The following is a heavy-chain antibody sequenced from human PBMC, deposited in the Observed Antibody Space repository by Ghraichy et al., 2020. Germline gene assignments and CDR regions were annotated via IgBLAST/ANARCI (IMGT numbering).Heavy chain of an antibody. J-gene: IGHJ4*02. Sequence: GGSLRLSCAASGFTFSSFGMHWVRQAPGKGLEWVAIIYYDGSDKYYADSVKGRFTISRDNSKNTLYLQMNSLRAEDTAVYYCASPSYDYVWGSYRYEGTIDYWGQGTLVTVSS. CDR3: ASPSYDYVWGSYRYEGTIDY. V-gene: IGHV3-33*01. D-gene: IGHD3-16*02. CDR2: IYYDGSDK. CDR1: GFTFSSFG.